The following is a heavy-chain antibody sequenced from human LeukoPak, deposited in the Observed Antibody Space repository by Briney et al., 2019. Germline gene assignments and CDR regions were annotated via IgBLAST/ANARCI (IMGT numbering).Heavy chain of an antibody. CDR2: ISGSGGST. CDR3: AKDPTHYRVWDYYETIGLSY. CDR1: GFTFSSYA. Sequence: GGSLRLSCAASGFTFSSYAMSWVRQAPGKGLEWVSAISGSGGSTYYADSVKGRFTISRDNSKNTLYLQMNSLRAEDTAVYYCAKDPTHYRVWDYYETIGLSYWGQGTLVTVSS. D-gene: IGHD3-22*01. V-gene: IGHV3-23*01. J-gene: IGHJ4*02.